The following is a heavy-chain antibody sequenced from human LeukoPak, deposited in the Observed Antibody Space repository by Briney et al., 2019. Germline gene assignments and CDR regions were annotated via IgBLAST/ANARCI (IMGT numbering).Heavy chain of an antibody. D-gene: IGHD4-23*01. CDR3: AWSFSVGKSVY. J-gene: IGHJ4*02. CDR1: GFTFNSYE. CDR2: ISSSGSTI. V-gene: IGHV3-48*03. Sequence: PGGSLRLSCAAAGFTFNSYEIKWVRQAPGKGLEWVSFISSSGSTIYYADSVKGRFTISRDNAKNSPYLQMNSLRAEDTGVYYCAWSFSVGKSVYWGQGTLVTVSS.